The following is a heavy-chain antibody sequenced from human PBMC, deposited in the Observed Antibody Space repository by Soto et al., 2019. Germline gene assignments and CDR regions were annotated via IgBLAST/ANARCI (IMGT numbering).Heavy chain of an antibody. Sequence: QVQLVESGGGVVQPGRSLRLSCAASGFTFSSYAMNWVRQAPGKGLEWVAVISYDGSNKYYADSVKGRFTISSDNSKNTLYLQMHSLRVEDTAVYYCASTMDVWGQGTTVTVSS. J-gene: IGHJ6*02. V-gene: IGHV3-30-3*01. CDR3: ASTMDV. CDR2: ISYDGSNK. CDR1: GFTFSSYA.